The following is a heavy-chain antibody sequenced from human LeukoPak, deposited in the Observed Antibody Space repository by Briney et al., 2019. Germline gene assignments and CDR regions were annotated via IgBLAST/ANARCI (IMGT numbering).Heavy chain of an antibody. CDR1: GYTFTSYH. CDR2: INPSGGTT. D-gene: IGHD3-22*01. V-gene: IGHV1-46*01. J-gene: IGHJ4*02. Sequence: GASVKVSCKASGYTFTSYHMHWVRQAPGQGLEWMGMINPSGGTTSYAQKFQGRVTMTRDTPTSTVYMELSSLRSGDTAVYYCARDGSSGSGDYWGQGALVAVSS. CDR3: ARDGSSGSGDY.